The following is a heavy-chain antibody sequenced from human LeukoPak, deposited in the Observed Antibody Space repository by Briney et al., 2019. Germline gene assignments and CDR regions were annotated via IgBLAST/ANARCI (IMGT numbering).Heavy chain of an antibody. D-gene: IGHD6-19*01. V-gene: IGHV4-34*09. J-gene: IGHJ4*02. Sequence: SETLSLTCAVYGGSFSGYYWSWIRQPPGKGLEWIGYIYYSGSTYYNPSLKSRVTISVDTSKNQFSLKLSSVTAADTAVYYCARLSSRWYFSPDYWGQGTLVTVSS. CDR2: IYYSGST. CDR3: ARLSSRWYFSPDY. CDR1: GGSFSGYY.